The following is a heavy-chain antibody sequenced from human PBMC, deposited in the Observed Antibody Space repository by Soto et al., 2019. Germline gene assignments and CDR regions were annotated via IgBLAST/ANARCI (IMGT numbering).Heavy chain of an antibody. CDR1: GGSISSGGYS. Sequence: SETLSLTCAVSGGSISSGGYSWSWIRQPPGKGLEWIGYIYHSGSTYYNPSLKSRVTISVDRSKNQFSLKLSSVTAAETAVYYCVRVPDYWGQGTLVTVSS. J-gene: IGHJ4*02. CDR2: IYHSGST. V-gene: IGHV4-30-2*01. CDR3: VRVPDY.